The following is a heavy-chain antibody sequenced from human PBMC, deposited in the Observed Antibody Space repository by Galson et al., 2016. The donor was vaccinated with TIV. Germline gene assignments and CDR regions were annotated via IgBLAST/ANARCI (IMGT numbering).Heavy chain of an antibody. D-gene: IGHD2-8*02. CDR3: VRDICTSVDCDQFDY. CDR1: GFSITNYG. V-gene: IGHV3-30*19. CDR2: LRYNGNSN. Sequence: SLRLSCAASGFSITNYGIHWVRQSPGRGLEAVGILRYNGNSNYYLESVKGRFTMSRDTSKNTVYLEMNSLRTEDTAVYYCVRDICTSVDCDQFDYWGQGTQVTVSS. J-gene: IGHJ4*02.